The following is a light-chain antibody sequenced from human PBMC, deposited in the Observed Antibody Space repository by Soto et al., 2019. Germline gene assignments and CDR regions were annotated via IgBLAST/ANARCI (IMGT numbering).Light chain of an antibody. CDR2: DVT. CDR1: SSDVGGYNY. Sequence: QLVLTQPRSVSGSPGQSVAISCTGTSSDVGGYNYVSWYQQHPGKAPKLMIYDVTKRPSGVPDRFSGSKSGNTASLTISGLQAEDEADYYCCSYGGRLYVFGTGTKLTVL. CDR3: CSYGGRLYV. V-gene: IGLV2-11*01. J-gene: IGLJ1*01.